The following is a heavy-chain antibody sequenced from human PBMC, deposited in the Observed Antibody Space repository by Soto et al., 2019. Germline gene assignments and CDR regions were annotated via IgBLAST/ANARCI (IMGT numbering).Heavy chain of an antibody. V-gene: IGHV4-39*01. Sequence: PAETLSLTCTVFGGSVSSSSSFWGWIRQSPGKGLEWIGSIYYSGTTYYNPSLKSRVTISVGTSKSQFSLKMRSVTAADTAVYFCARHPATSVTWFYGMDVCGQGTTVTVSS. CDR3: ARHPATSVTWFYGMDV. J-gene: IGHJ6*02. CDR1: GGSVSSSSSF. D-gene: IGHD3-22*01. CDR2: IYYSGTT.